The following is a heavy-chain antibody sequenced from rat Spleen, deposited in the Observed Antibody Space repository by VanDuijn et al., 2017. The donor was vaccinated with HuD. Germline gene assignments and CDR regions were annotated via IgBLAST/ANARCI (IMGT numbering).Heavy chain of an antibody. Sequence: EVQLVESGGGLVQPGRSLKLSCVASGFTFNNYWMTWIRQAPGKGLEWVASITNTGGSTYYPDSVKGRFTISRDNAKSTLYLQMNSLRSEDTATYYCTRGMYTTDYWDYYYVMDAWGQGASVTVSS. V-gene: IGHV5-31*01. D-gene: IGHD1-6*01. J-gene: IGHJ4*01. CDR3: TRGMYTTDYWDYYYVMDA. CDR1: GFTFNNYW. CDR2: ITNTGGST.